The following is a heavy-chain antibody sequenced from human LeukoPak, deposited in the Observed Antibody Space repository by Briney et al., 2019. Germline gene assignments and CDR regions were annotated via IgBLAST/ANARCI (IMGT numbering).Heavy chain of an antibody. V-gene: IGHV3-7*01. Sequence: PGGSLRLSCAASGFTFSSYWMSWVRQAPGKGLEWVANIKQDGSEKYYVDSVKGRFTISRDNAKNSLYLQMNSLRAEDTAVYYCARDDNWNDYYFDYWGQGTLVTASS. D-gene: IGHD1-1*01. CDR3: ARDDNWNDYYFDY. J-gene: IGHJ4*02. CDR1: GFTFSSYW. CDR2: IKQDGSEK.